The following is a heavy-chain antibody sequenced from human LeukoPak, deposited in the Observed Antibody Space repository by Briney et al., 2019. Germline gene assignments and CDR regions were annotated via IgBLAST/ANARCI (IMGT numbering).Heavy chain of an antibody. CDR1: GYTFTGYY. J-gene: IGHJ3*02. CDR3: ARPSGYYQPVEAFDI. D-gene: IGHD3-22*01. V-gene: IGHV1-2*02. Sequence: AASVKVSCKASGYTFTGYYMHWVRQAPGQGLEWMGWINPNSGGTNYAQKFQGRVTMTRDTSISTAYMELSRLRSDDTAVYYCARPSGYYQPVEAFDIWGQGTMVTVSS. CDR2: INPNSGGT.